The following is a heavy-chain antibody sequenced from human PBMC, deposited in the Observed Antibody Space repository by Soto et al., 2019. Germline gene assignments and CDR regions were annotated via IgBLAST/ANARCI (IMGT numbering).Heavy chain of an antibody. Sequence: ASVKVSCKASGYSFTSFAMHWVRQAPGQRLEWMGWINAGNGNTRYSQKFQGRVTVTRDTSASTAYMELSSLRSEDTAVYFCASSSWAGTIFYYGMDVGGLG. D-gene: IGHD1-7*01. J-gene: IGHJ6*02. CDR2: INAGNGNT. CDR1: GYSFTSFA. V-gene: IGHV1-3*01. CDR3: ASSSWAGTIFYYGMDV.